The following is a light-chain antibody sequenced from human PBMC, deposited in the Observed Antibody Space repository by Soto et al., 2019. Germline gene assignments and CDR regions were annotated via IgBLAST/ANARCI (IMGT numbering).Light chain of an antibody. Sequence: DIVLTQSPATLSLSPWERATLYCGASQSVSSNLAWYQQKPGQAPRLLIYDASSRATGIPDRFSGGGSGTDFTLTISRLEPEDFAVYYCQQFSSYPLTFGGGTKGDIK. CDR2: DAS. V-gene: IGKV3D-20*01. J-gene: IGKJ4*01. CDR1: QSVSSN. CDR3: QQFSSYPLT.